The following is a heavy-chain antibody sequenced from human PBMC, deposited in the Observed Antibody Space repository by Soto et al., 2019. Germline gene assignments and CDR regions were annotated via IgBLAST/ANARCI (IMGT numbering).Heavy chain of an antibody. CDR3: ARGRIRSYYDILTGYPHHYFDY. Sequence: SETLSLTCAVYGGSFSGYYWSWIRQPPGKGLEWIGEINHSGSTNYNPSLKSRVTISVDTSKNQFSLKLSSVTAADTAVYYCARGRIRSYYDILTGYPHHYFDYWGQGTLVTVSS. CDR2: INHSGST. J-gene: IGHJ4*02. V-gene: IGHV4-34*01. CDR1: GGSFSGYY. D-gene: IGHD3-9*01.